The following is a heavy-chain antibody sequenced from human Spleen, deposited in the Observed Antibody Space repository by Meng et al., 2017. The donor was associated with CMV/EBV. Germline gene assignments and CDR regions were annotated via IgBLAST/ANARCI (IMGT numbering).Heavy chain of an antibody. J-gene: IGHJ6*02. CDR3: ARERNDGSGSYYKYSYYGMDV. CDR2: INPNSGIT. D-gene: IGHD3-10*01. Sequence: ASVKVSCKASGGTFSSYTISWVRQAPGQGLEWMGWINPNSGITHYPHKFQGRVTVTRDTSISTAYMELSRLTSDDTAVYYCARERNDGSGSYYKYSYYGMDVWGQGTTVTVSS. CDR1: GGTFSSYT. V-gene: IGHV1-2*07.